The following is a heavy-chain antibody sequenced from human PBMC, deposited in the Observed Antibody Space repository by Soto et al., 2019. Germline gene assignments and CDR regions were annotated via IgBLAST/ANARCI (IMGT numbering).Heavy chain of an antibody. CDR2: ISSSGSTI. D-gene: IGHD2-15*01. J-gene: IGHJ6*02. CDR1: GFTFSSYE. Sequence: GGSLRLSCAASGFTFSSYEMNWVRQAPGKGLEWVSYISSSGSTIYYADSVKGRFTISRDNAKNSLYLQMNSLRAEDTAVYYCARSYCSGGSCYSGYYYYGMDVWGQGTTVTVSS. CDR3: ARSYCSGGSCYSGYYYYGMDV. V-gene: IGHV3-48*03.